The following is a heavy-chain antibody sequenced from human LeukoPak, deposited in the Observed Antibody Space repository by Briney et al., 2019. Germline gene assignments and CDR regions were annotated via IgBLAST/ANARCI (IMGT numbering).Heavy chain of an antibody. D-gene: IGHD2-2*01. CDR1: GGSFSGYY. Sequence: MTSETLSLTCAVYGGSFSGYYWSWIRQPPGKGLEWIGEINHSGSTNYNPSLKSRVTISVDTSKNQFSLKLSSVTAADTAVYYCARGRENIVVVPAATVLKERQPFDPWGQGTLVTVSS. J-gene: IGHJ5*02. CDR3: ARGRENIVVVPAATVLKERQPFDP. CDR2: INHSGST. V-gene: IGHV4-34*01.